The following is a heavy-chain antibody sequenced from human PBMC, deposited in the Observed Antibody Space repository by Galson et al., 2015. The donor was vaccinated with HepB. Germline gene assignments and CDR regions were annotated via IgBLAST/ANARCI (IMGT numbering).Heavy chain of an antibody. Sequence: SLRLSCAASGFTFSSYTMNWVRQAPGEGLEWVSSISSSSTYIYYTDSVEGRFTISRDNAKNSLYLQMNSLRAEDTAVYYCARGPGLEFDYWGQGTLVTVSS. D-gene: IGHD5/OR15-5a*01. V-gene: IGHV3-21*01. J-gene: IGHJ4*02. CDR2: ISSSSTYI. CDR3: ARGPGLEFDY. CDR1: GFTFSSYT.